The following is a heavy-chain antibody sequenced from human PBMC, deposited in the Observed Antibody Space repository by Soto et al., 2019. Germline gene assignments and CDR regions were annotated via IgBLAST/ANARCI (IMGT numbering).Heavy chain of an antibody. CDR3: ARIPVDTYMINWFDP. D-gene: IGHD5-18*01. CDR1: GGSVSSGDYY. CDR2: IYYSGST. J-gene: IGHJ5*02. Sequence: LSLPCTVSGGSVSSGDYYWSWIRQPPGKGLEWIGYIYYSGSTNYSPSLKSRVSISLDTSKNQFSLRLTSVTAADTAVYYCARIPVDTYMINWFDPWGQGTLVTVSS. V-gene: IGHV4-61*08.